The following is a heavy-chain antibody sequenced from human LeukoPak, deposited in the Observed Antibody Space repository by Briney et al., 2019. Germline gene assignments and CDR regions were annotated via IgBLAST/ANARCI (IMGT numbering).Heavy chain of an antibody. V-gene: IGHV3-74*01. Sequence: GGSLRLSCAASGFTFDDYAMHWVRQAPGKGLVWVSRINSDGSSTSYADSVKGRFTISRDNAKNTLYLQMNSLRVEDTAVYYCARDLATTVVPGYWGQGTLVTVSS. CDR2: INSDGSST. CDR1: GFTFDDYA. D-gene: IGHD4-23*01. J-gene: IGHJ4*02. CDR3: ARDLATTVVPGY.